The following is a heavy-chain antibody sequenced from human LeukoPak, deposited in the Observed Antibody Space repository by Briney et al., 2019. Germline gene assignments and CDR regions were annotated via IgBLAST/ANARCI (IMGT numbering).Heavy chain of an antibody. CDR1: GFTFGDFA. CDR2: IRSKADGGTT. V-gene: IGHV3-49*04. J-gene: IGHJ4*02. CDR3: NRDLGTTD. D-gene: IGHD1-1*01. Sequence: PGGSLRLSCTGSGFTFGDFAVSWVRQAPGKGLEWVGVIRSKADGGTTEYTASVKGRFIISRDDSKNIAYLQMDSLKTDDTAVYYCNRDLGTTDWGQGTLVIVSS.